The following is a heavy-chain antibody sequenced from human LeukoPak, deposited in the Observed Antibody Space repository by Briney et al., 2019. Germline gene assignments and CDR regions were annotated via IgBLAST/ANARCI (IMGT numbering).Heavy chain of an antibody. CDR1: GFTFSSYW. Sequence: GGSLRLSCAASGFTFSSYWMHWVRQAPGKGPVWVSRMSSDGRTTSYADSVKGRFTISRDNAKNSLYLQLNSLRVEDTAVYYCKSGGAAPGSFDYWGQGTLVTVSP. D-gene: IGHD1-1*01. J-gene: IGHJ4*02. CDR3: KSGGAAPGSFDY. CDR2: MSSDGRTT. V-gene: IGHV3-74*01.